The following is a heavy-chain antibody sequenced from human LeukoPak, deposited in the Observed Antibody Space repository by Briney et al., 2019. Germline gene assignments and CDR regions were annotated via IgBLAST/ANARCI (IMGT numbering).Heavy chain of an antibody. CDR2: IYTSGST. D-gene: IGHD3-10*01. J-gene: IGHJ6*03. V-gene: IGHV4-61*02. Sequence: SETLSLTCTVSGGSISSGSYYWSWIRQPAGKGLEWIGRIYTSGSTNYNPSLKSRVTISVDTSKNQFSLKLSSVTAADMAVYYCARVRGVADYYYMDVWGKGTTVTVSS. CDR1: GGSISSGSYY. CDR3: ARVRGVADYYYMDV.